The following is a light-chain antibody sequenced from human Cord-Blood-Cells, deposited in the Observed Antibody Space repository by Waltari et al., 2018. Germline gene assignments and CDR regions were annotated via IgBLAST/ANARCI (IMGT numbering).Light chain of an antibody. CDR1: QSISSW. J-gene: IGKJ1*01. Sequence: DIQMTHSPSTLPAYVGDRVTITCRASQSISSWLAWYQQKPGKAPKLLIYKASSLESGVPSRFSGSGSGTEFTLTISSLQPDDFATYYCQQYNSYWTFGQGTKVEIK. CDR2: KAS. V-gene: IGKV1-5*03. CDR3: QQYNSYWT.